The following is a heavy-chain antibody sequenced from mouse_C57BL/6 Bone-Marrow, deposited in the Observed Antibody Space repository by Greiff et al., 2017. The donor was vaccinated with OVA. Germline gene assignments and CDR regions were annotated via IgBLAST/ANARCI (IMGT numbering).Heavy chain of an antibody. CDR3: ARGYYGLFDY. V-gene: IGHV1-63*01. Sequence: VKLKESGAELVRPGTSVKMSCKASGYTFTNYWIGWAKQRPGHGLEWIGDIYPGGGYTNYNEKFKGKATLTADKSSSTAYMQFSSLTSEDSAIYYCARGYYGLFDYWGQGTTLTVSS. D-gene: IGHD1-1*01. CDR2: IYPGGGYT. CDR1: GYTFTNYW. J-gene: IGHJ2*01.